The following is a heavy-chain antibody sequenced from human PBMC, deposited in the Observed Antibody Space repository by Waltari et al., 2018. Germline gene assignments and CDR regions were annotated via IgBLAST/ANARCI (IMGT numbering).Heavy chain of an antibody. CDR1: GGSISSYY. V-gene: IGHV4-4*07. J-gene: IGHJ6*03. Sequence: QVQLQESGPGLVKPSETLSLTCTVSGGSISSYYWSWIRQPAGKGLEWIGRIYTSGSTKYNTALKSGVTMSVDTSKNQFSLKLSSVTAADTAVYYCARDGPIGYGHLYYYYMDVWGKGTTVTVSS. CDR3: ARDGPIGYGHLYYYYMDV. CDR2: IYTSGST. D-gene: IGHD5-18*01.